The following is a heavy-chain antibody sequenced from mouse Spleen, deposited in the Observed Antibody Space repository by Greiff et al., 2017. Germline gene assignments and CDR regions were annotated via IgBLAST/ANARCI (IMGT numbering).Heavy chain of an antibody. J-gene: IGHJ3*01. D-gene: IGHD2-14*01. CDR1: GYSFTGYF. Sequence: EVQLQQSGPELVKPGDSVKISCKASGYSFTGYFMNWVMQSHGKSLEWIGRINPYNGDTFYNQKFKGKATLTVDKSSSTAHMELRSLTSEDSAVYYCARENDYRYDGFAYWGQGTLVTVSA. CDR2: INPYNGDT. CDR3: ARENDYRYDGFAY. V-gene: IGHV1-20*01.